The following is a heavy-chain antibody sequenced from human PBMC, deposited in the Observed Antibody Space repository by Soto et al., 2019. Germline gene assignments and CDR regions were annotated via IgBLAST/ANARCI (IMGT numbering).Heavy chain of an antibody. D-gene: IGHD4-17*01. J-gene: IGHJ2*01. CDR2: IYHSGST. CDR3: ARTTVATPYWYFDL. V-gene: IGHV4-30-2*01. CDR1: GGSISSGGYS. Sequence: QLQLQESGSGLVKPSQTLSLTCAVSGGSISSGGYSWSWIRQPPGKGLEWIGYIYHSGSTYYNPSLKSRVTRSVDRSKNQFSLKLSSVTAADTAVYYCARTTVATPYWYFDLWGRGTLVTVSS.